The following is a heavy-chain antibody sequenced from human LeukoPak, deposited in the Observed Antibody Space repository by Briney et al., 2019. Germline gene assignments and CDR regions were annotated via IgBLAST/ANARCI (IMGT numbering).Heavy chain of an antibody. D-gene: IGHD3-10*01. V-gene: IGHV1-18*01. CDR1: GYTFTSYP. CDR2: ITTYNGNT. J-gene: IGHJ4*02. CDR3: ATHLKMVRGADLDY. Sequence: ASVKVSCKTSGYTFTSYPLTWVRQAPGQGLEWMGWITTYNGNTNYAQKLQGRVTMTTDTSTSTAYMELRSLRSDDTAVYYCATHLKMVRGADLDYWGQGTLVTVSS.